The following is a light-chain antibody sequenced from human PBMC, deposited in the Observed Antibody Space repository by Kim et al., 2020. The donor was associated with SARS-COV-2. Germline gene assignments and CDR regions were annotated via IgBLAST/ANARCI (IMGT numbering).Light chain of an antibody. Sequence: SRGEGVTLTCRASQSLSTNLYWYQQKPGQAPTLLIYAASSLQGGIPSRFSGSGSGTEFTLTISSLHPEDSAIYYCQQYNSAPITFGQGTKVDIK. J-gene: IGKJ1*01. CDR2: AAS. CDR3: QQYNSAPIT. CDR1: QSLSTN. V-gene: IGKV1-39*01.